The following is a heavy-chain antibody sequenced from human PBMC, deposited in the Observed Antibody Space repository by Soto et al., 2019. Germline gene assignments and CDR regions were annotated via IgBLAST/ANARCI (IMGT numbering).Heavy chain of an antibody. Sequence: SQTLSLTCAITGDGVSSNSAGGSRVRKSPSRGLEWLGRTYYRSKWYYEYAVSVRGRITINPDTSKNQYSLQLNSVTPEDTAVYFCARGEQYSGRIFDYWGQGTLVTVSS. D-gene: IGHD1-26*01. J-gene: IGHJ4*01. CDR3: ARGEQYSGRIFDY. CDR2: TYYRSKWYY. CDR1: GDGVSSNSAG. V-gene: IGHV6-1*01.